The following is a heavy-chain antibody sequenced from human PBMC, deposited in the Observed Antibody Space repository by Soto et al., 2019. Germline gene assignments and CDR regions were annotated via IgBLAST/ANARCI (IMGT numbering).Heavy chain of an antibody. D-gene: IGHD3-3*01. CDR1: GFNFDDHV. Sequence: EVQLVESGGGLVNPGRSLRLSCVASGFNFDDHVMNWVRQVPGKGLEWVGHINWNGYSIGYGGSVRGRFTISRDNAQNTLYLQMNSLRPEDTAVYYCARSWSGSTSGRVDVWGQGTTVTVSS. CDR2: INWNGYSI. V-gene: IGHV3-9*01. J-gene: IGHJ6*02. CDR3: ARSWSGSTSGRVDV.